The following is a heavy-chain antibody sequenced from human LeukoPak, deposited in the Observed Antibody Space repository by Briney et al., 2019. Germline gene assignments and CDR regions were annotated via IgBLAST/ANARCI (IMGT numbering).Heavy chain of an antibody. CDR1: GFSFSTNW. CDR2: IYPRDSDT. D-gene: IGHD7-27*01. V-gene: IGHV5-51*01. Sequence: GESLKISCKGSGFSFSTNWIGWVRQMPGKGLEWMGMIYPRDSDTKYSPSLQGQVTMSADGSVNTVYLQWSSLKASDNGLYYCARPPSGTFNWGPNDASDLWGQGTLVTVSS. J-gene: IGHJ3*01. CDR3: ARPPSGTFNWGPNDASDL.